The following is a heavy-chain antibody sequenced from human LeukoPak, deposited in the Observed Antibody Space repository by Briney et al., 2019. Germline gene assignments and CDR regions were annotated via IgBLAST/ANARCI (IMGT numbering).Heavy chain of an antibody. V-gene: IGHV1-69*04. CDR1: GGTFSSYT. J-gene: IGHJ4*02. D-gene: IGHD5-24*01. CDR2: IIPILGIA. CDR3: ARDRGDRYNYSPFDY. Sequence: SVKVSCKASGGTFSSYTISWVRQAPGQGLEWMGRIIPILGIANYAQKFQGRVTITADKSTSTAYMELSSLRSEDTAVYYCARDRGDRYNYSPFDYWGQGTLVTVSS.